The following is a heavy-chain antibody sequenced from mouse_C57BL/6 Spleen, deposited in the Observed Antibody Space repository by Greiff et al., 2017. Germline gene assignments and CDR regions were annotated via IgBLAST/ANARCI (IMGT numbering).Heavy chain of an antibody. D-gene: IGHD1-1*01. CDR1: GYSITSGYY. CDR3: ARGAVVAEDWYFDV. Sequence: EVKLVESGPGLVKPSQSLSLTCSVTGYSITSGYYWNWIRQFPGNKLEWMGYISYDGSNNYNPSLKNRISITRDTSKNQFFLKLNSVTTEDTATYYCARGAVVAEDWYFDVWGTGTTVTVSS. CDR2: ISYDGSN. J-gene: IGHJ1*03. V-gene: IGHV3-6*01.